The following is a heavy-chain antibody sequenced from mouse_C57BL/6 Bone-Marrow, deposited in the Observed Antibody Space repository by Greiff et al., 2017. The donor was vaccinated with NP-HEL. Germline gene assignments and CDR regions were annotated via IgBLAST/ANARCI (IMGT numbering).Heavy chain of an antibody. CDR2: IWSGGST. Sequence: VQLVESGPGLVQPSQSLSITCTVSGFSLTSYGVHWVRQSPGKGLEWLGVIWSGGSTDYNAAFISRLSISKDNSKSQVFFKMNSLQADDTAIYYCARERIYYDYVFDYWGQGTTLTVSS. V-gene: IGHV2-2*01. CDR1: GFSLTSYG. CDR3: ARERIYYDYVFDY. J-gene: IGHJ2*01. D-gene: IGHD2-4*01.